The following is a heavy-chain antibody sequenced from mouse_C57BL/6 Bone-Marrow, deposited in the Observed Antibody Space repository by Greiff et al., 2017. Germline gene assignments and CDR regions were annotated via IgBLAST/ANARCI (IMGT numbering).Heavy chain of an antibody. D-gene: IGHD2-3*01. Sequence: QVQLQQPGAELVKPGASVKMSCKASGYTFTDHTIHWMKQRPEQGLEWIGYIYPRDGSTKYNEKFKGKATLTADKSSSTAYMQLNSLTSEDSAVYFCARGWLLRYYAMDYWGQGTSVTVSS. V-gene: IGHV1-78*01. CDR3: ARGWLLRYYAMDY. CDR1: GYTFTDHT. CDR2: IYPRDGST. J-gene: IGHJ4*01.